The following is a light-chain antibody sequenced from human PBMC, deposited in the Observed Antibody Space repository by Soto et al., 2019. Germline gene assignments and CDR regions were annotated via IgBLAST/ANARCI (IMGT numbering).Light chain of an antibody. J-gene: IGKJ1*01. Sequence: DLQMTQSPSSLSASVGDRVTITCRASQGINIFLLWFQQKPGKAPKSLIYAASNLQSGVPSRFSGSGSGTDFTLTISSLQPEDFATYYCQQYSSYPGTFGQGTKVEIK. V-gene: IGKV1-16*01. CDR3: QQYSSYPGT. CDR2: AAS. CDR1: QGINIF.